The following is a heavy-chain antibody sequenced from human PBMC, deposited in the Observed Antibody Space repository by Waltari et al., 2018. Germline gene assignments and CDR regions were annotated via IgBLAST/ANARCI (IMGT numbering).Heavy chain of an antibody. CDR1: GYTFTGYY. CDR2: INPNSGGT. V-gene: IGHV1-2*02. D-gene: IGHD3-3*02. CDR3: ARDTGIRAFDI. Sequence: QVQLVQSGAEVKKPGASVKVSCKASGYTFTGYYMHWVRQAPGQGLEWMGWINPNSGGTNDAQKFQGRVTMTRDTSISTAYMELSRLRSDDTAVYYCARDTGIRAFDIWGQGTMVTVSS. J-gene: IGHJ3*02.